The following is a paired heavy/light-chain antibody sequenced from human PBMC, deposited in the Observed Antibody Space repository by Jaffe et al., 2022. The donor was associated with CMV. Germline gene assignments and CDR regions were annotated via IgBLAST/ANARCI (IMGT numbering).Light chain of an antibody. J-gene: IGKJ2*01. CDR1: QSLVHSDGATY. V-gene: IGKV2-30*02. CDR2: KVS. CDR3: LQATHWPPYT. Sequence: DVVMTQSPLSLPVTLGQPASISCRSSQSLVHSDGATYLHWFQQRPGQSPRRLIYKVSNRDSGVPDRFSGSGSGTDFTLRISRVEAEDVGVYYCLQATHWPPYTFGQGTKLEIK.
Heavy chain of an antibody. V-gene: IGHV3-74*01. J-gene: IGHJ4*02. D-gene: IGHD3-22*01. CDR2: INSDGSST. CDR3: ASDGVFIFAAAFDN. CDR1: GFTFSSYW. Sequence: EVQLVESGGGLVQPGGSLRLSCVVSGFTFSSYWMHWVRQVPGKGLVWVAQINSDGSSTTYADSVRGRFTISRDNAKNTLFLQMNSLRAEDTAVYYCASDGVFIFAAAFDNWGQGTLVTVSS.